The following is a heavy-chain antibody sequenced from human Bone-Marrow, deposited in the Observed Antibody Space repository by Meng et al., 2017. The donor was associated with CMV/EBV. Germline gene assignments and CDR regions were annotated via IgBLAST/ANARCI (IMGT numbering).Heavy chain of an antibody. D-gene: IGHD3-16*01. V-gene: IGHV3-74*01. J-gene: IGHJ4*02. CDR1: GFTFSSYW. Sequence: GGSLRLSCEVSGFTFSSYWMHWVRQAPGEGLVWVSRIKSDGSIISYADSVKGRFTISRDNAKNTLYLQMHSLRAEDTAVYYCARESIRGTDHGFDSWGQGTLVTVSS. CDR2: IKSDGSII. CDR3: ARESIRGTDHGFDS.